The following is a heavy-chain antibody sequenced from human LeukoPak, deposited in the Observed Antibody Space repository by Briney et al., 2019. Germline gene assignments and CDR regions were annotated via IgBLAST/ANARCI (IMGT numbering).Heavy chain of an antibody. CDR2: INSDGSST. D-gene: IGHD3-9*01. J-gene: IGHJ6*03. CDR3: AREPTGYFDWLLVSYYYYYMDV. Sequence: GGSLRLSCAASGFTFSSYWMHWVRQAPGKGLVWVSRINSDGSSTSYADSVKGRFTISRDNAKNTLYLQMNSLRAEDTAVYYCAREPTGYFDWLLVSYYYYYMDVWGKGTTVTISS. CDR1: GFTFSSYW. V-gene: IGHV3-74*01.